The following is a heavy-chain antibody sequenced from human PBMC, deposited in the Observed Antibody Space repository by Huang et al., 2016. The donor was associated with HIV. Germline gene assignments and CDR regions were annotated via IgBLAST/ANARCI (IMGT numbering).Heavy chain of an antibody. CDR3: ARRFSSSSGYFDY. J-gene: IGHJ4*02. Sequence: VQLVQSGAEVKQPGASLKISCKGSGYSFSSYWIAWVRQMPGKGLEWMGVICPDDSDTKYSPSCEGHVTIAADKSSGTAYLQWSSLKASDTAMYYCARRFSSSSGYFDYWGQGSLVTVSS. V-gene: IGHV5-51*01. CDR1: GYSFSSYW. D-gene: IGHD6-6*01. CDR2: ICPDDSDT.